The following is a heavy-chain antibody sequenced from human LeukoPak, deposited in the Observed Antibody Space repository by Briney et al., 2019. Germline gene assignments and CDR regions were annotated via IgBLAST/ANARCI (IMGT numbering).Heavy chain of an antibody. D-gene: IGHD3-10*01. Sequence: GGSLRLSCAASGFTFSSYSMNWVRQAPGKGLEWVSYISSSSSTIYYADSVKGRFTISRDNSRNTLYLQMNSLRAEDTAVYHCAKGGYGSGSYAYYFDYWGQGTLATVSS. J-gene: IGHJ4*02. V-gene: IGHV3-48*01. CDR1: GFTFSSYS. CDR3: AKGGYGSGSYAYYFDY. CDR2: ISSSSSTI.